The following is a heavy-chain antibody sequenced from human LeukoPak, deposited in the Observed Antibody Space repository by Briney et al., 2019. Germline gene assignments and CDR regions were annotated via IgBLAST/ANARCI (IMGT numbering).Heavy chain of an antibody. J-gene: IGHJ6*02. CDR3: TTEVRWELLDGSSSYYYGMDV. CDR1: GFTFSNAW. V-gene: IGHV3-15*01. CDR2: IKSKTDGGTT. Sequence: PGGSLRLSCAASGFTFSNAWMSWVRQAPGKGLEWVGRIKSKTDGGTTDYAAPVKGRFTISRDDSKNTLYLQMNSLKTEDTAVYYCTTEVRWELLDGSSSYYYGMDVWGQGTTVTVSS. D-gene: IGHD1-26*01.